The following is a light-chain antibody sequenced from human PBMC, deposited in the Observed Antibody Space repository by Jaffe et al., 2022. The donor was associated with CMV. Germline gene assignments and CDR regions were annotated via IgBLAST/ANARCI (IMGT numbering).Light chain of an antibody. CDR3: QQYNSPIPQYT. J-gene: IGKJ2*01. CDR1: QSISSW. CDR2: KAS. Sequence: DIQMTQSPSTLSASVGDRVTITCRASQSISSWLAWYQQKPGKAPKLLIYKASSLESGVPSRFSGSGSGTEFTLTISSLQPDDFATYYCQQYNSPIPQYTFGQGTKLEIK. V-gene: IGKV1-5*03.